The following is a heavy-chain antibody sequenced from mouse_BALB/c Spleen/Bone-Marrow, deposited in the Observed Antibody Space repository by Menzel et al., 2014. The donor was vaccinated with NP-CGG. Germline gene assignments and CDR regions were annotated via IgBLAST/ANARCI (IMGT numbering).Heavy chain of an antibody. CDR1: GFTFSNYW. CDR3: TTGFAY. J-gene: IGHJ3*01. V-gene: IGHV6-6*02. Sequence: EVKVVESGGGLVQPGGSMKLSCVASGFTFSNYWMNWVRQSPEKGLEWVAEIRLKSNNYATHYAESVKGRFTISREDSKSSVYLQMNNLRAEDTGIYYCTTGFAYWGQGTPVNVSA. CDR2: IRLKSNNYAT.